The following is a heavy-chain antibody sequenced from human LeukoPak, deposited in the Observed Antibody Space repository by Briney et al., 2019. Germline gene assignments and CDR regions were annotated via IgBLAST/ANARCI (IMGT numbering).Heavy chain of an antibody. J-gene: IGHJ1*01. CDR2: IWYDGSEQ. D-gene: IGHD3-16*02. V-gene: IGHV3-33*01. CDR3: AREGDSRWGELSP. CDR1: GFTFSTYA. Sequence: GGSLRLSCAASGFTFSTYAIHWVRQAPGKGLEWVAVIWYDGSEQYYADSVKGRFIISRDNSKSTSDLQMNSLRAEDTAMYYCAREGDSRWGELSPWGQGTLVTVSA.